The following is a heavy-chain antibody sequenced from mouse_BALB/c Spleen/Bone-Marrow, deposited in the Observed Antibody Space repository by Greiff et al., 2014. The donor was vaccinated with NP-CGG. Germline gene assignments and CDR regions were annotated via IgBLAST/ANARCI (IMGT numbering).Heavy chain of an antibody. CDR1: GYSITSGYS. D-gene: IGHD2-1*01. J-gene: IGHJ3*01. Sequence: VQLQQSGPDLVKPSQSLSLTCTVTGYSITSGYSWHWIRQFPENKLEWMGYIHYSGSTNYNPSLKSRISITRDTSKNQFFLQLNSVTTEDTATYYCARREGNHAAWFAYWGQGILVTVSA. CDR2: IHYSGST. V-gene: IGHV3-1*02. CDR3: ARREGNHAAWFAY.